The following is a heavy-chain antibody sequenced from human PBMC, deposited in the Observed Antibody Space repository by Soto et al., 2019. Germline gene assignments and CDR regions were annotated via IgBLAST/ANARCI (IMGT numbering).Heavy chain of an antibody. V-gene: IGHV3-74*01. CDR2: ISTDASST. Sequence: EVQLVESGGGLVQPGGSLRLSCAASVFTFISYWMHWVRQAPGKGLVWVSSISTDASSTSYADPVKGRFTISRDNAKNTLYLQMNSVRAEDTAVYYCARLPNKSPQNWGQGTLVIVSP. CDR3: ARLPNKSPQN. CDR1: VFTFISYW. J-gene: IGHJ1*01.